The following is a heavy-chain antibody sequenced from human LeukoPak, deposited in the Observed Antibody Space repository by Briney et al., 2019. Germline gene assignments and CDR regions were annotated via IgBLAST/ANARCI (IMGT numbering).Heavy chain of an antibody. J-gene: IGHJ5*02. CDR2: IKSKTDGGTT. Sequence: GGSLRLSCAASGFTLSNAWMTRVRQAPGKGLEWVGRIKSKTDGGTTDYAAPVKGRFTISRDDSKNTLYLQMNSLKTEDTAVYYCTRIGGSGGLDPWGQGTLVTVSS. D-gene: IGHD3-10*01. CDR3: TRIGGSGGLDP. V-gene: IGHV3-15*01. CDR1: GFTLSNAW.